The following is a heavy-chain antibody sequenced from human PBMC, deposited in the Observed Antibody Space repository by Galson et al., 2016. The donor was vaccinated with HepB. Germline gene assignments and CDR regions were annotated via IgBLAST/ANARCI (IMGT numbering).Heavy chain of an antibody. CDR2: ITGSGSAI. J-gene: IGHJ1*01. Sequence: SLRLSCAASGFSFSDYYMSWIRQAPGKGLEWISYITGSGSAIYYADSVKGRFTISRDNTKHSLDLQMNSLRVEDTAVYYCARDGTVAPGYWGQGTLVTVSS. CDR3: ARDGTVAPGY. V-gene: IGHV3-11*01. D-gene: IGHD6-19*01. CDR1: GFSFSDYY.